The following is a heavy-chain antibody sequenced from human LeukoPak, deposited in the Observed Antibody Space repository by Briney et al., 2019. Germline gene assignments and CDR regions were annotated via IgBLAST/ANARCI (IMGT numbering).Heavy chain of an antibody. V-gene: IGHV1-2*06. D-gene: IGHD1-26*01. CDR1: GYTFTGYY. CDR3: ARDRFVGATDVAFDI. J-gene: IGHJ3*02. CDR2: INPNSGGT. Sequence: ASVKVSCKASGYTFTGYYMHWVRQAPGQGLEWMGRINPNSGGTNYAQKFQGRVTMTRDTSISTAYMELSRLRSDDTAVYYCARDRFVGATDVAFDIWGQGTIVNVFS.